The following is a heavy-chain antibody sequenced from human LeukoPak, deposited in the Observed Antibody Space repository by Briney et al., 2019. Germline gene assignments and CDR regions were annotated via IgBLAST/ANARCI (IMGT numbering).Heavy chain of an antibody. Sequence: TSETLSLTHALSGPSVSSSNWWIWVRQPPKKGLEWIGEIHHSGSTNYNPSLKSRVTMSVDTSKNQISLRLSSVTAADTAVYYCARGLYGSDSYWGQGNLVTVSS. CDR3: ARGLYGSDSY. V-gene: IGHV4-4*02. CDR2: IHHSGST. D-gene: IGHD6-19*01. CDR1: GPSVSSSNW. J-gene: IGHJ4*02.